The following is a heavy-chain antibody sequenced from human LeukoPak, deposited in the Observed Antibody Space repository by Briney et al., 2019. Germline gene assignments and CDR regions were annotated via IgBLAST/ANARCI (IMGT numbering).Heavy chain of an antibody. V-gene: IGHV4-59*01. Sequence: PSETLSLTCTVSGGSINNYYWSWIRQPPGKGLEWIGNIYYNGSTNYNPSLKSRVTISVDTSKNQFSLKVGSVTAADTAVYYCATYYNYAAFDLWGQGTMVIVSS. J-gene: IGHJ3*01. CDR1: GGSINNYY. D-gene: IGHD5-18*01. CDR3: ATYYNYAAFDL. CDR2: IYYNGST.